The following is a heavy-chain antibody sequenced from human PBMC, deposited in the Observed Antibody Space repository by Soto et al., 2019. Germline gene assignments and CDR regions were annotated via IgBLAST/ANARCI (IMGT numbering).Heavy chain of an antibody. CDR2: IWYDGSNK. CDR1: GFTFSSYG. J-gene: IGHJ6*02. V-gene: IGHV3-33*01. CDR3: ARPHYGSGSYSPPYYYGMDV. D-gene: IGHD3-10*01. Sequence: QSGGSLRLSCAASGFTFSSYGMHWVRQAPGKGLEWVAVIWYDGSNKYYADSVKGRFTISRDNSKNTQYLQMNSLRAEDTAVYYCARPHYGSGSYSPPYYYGMDVWGQGTTVTVSS.